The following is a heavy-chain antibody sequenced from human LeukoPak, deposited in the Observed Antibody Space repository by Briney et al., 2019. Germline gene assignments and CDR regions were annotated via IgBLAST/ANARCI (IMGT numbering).Heavy chain of an antibody. Sequence: GESLKISCKGSGYSFSGYWIGWVRQMPGKGLEWMGIIYPADSDTRYSPSFQGQVTISVDKSISTAYLQWSSLMASDTAMYYCARLGYCSRTTCSAFDYWGQGTLVTVSS. D-gene: IGHD2-2*01. CDR3: ARLGYCSRTTCSAFDY. CDR2: IYPADSDT. V-gene: IGHV5-51*01. J-gene: IGHJ4*02. CDR1: GYSFSGYW.